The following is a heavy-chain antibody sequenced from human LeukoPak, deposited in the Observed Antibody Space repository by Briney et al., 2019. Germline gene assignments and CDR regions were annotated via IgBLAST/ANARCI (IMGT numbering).Heavy chain of an antibody. CDR1: GYTLTELS. J-gene: IGHJ4*02. Sequence: ASVKVSCKVSGYTLTELSMHWVRQAPGKGLEWMGGFDPEDGETIYAQKFQGRVTMTEDTSTDTAYMELSSLRSEDTAVYYCATGDPIGIAARGDYFDYWGQGTLVTVSS. CDR3: ATGDPIGIAARGDYFDY. CDR2: FDPEDGET. D-gene: IGHD6-6*01. V-gene: IGHV1-24*01.